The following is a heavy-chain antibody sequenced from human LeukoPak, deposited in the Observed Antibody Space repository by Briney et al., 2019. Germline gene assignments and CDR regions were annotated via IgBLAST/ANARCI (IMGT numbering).Heavy chain of an antibody. J-gene: IGHJ4*02. Sequence: GGSLKLSCTASGFIFGDYAMSWVRQAPEKGLEWVAFISSTAYGATTEYAASVKDRFTISRDDSKRIAYLQMNSLKTDDTAVYYCTRGVYQLLYFDYWGQGALVTVSS. D-gene: IGHD6-13*01. V-gene: IGHV3-49*04. CDR3: TRGVYQLLYFDY. CDR2: ISSTAYGATT. CDR1: GFIFGDYA.